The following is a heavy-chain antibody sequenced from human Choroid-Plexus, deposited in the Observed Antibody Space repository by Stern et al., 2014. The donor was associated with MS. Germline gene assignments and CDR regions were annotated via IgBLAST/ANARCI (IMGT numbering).Heavy chain of an antibody. CDR3: AKDRQYLTYFFDH. CDR1: GFTLGSCA. D-gene: IGHD2/OR15-2a*01. CDR2: VSYDGSNK. V-gene: IGHV3-30*18. J-gene: IGHJ5*02. Sequence: VQLVESGGGVVKPGRPLRLSCVASGFTLGSCAMHWVRQAPGTGVERVAGVSYDGSNKYYADSVKGRFTISRDNSQNTLYMQMSSLRPEDTAVYYCAKDRQYLTYFFDHWGQGSLVTVSS.